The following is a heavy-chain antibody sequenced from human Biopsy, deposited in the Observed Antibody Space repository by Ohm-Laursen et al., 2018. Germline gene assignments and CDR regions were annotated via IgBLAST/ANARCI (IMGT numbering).Heavy chain of an antibody. CDR2: ISSSNTI. D-gene: IGHD3-3*01. J-gene: IGHJ4*02. Sequence: SLRLSCAASGFTFSNYEMNWVRQAPGKGLEWVSYISSSNTIYYADSVKGRFTISRDNAKNSLYLQMNSLRAEDTALYYCARGGQGGFLEWLFIGWGQGTLVTVSS. CDR1: GFTFSNYE. CDR3: ARGGQGGFLEWLFIG. V-gene: IGHV3-48*03.